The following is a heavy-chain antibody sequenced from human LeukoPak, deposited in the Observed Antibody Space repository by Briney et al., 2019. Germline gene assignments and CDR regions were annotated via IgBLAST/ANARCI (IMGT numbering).Heavy chain of an antibody. Sequence: WGSLRLSCAASGFTFSSYWMHWVRQAPGQGLVWVSRINSDGSSTSYADSVKGRFTISRDNTKNTLYLQMNSLRAEDTAVYYCARDQEGSGWFSVVDYYYGMDVWGQGTTVTVSS. CDR3: ARDQEGSGWFSVVDYYYGMDV. CDR2: INSDGSST. D-gene: IGHD6-13*01. J-gene: IGHJ6*02. V-gene: IGHV3-74*01. CDR1: GFTFSSYW.